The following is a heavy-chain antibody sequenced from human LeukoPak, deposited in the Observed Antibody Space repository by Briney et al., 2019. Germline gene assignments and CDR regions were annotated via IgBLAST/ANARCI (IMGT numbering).Heavy chain of an antibody. D-gene: IGHD6-6*01. J-gene: IGHJ4*02. CDR1: GGTFSSYS. CDR3: ARGLPNSYAALMYYFDY. V-gene: IGHV3-7*01. Sequence: ASVKVSCKASGGTFSSYSMNWVRQAPGKGLEWVANIKQDGSEKYYVDSVKGRFTISRDNAKNSLYLQMNSLRAEDTAVYYCARGLPNSYAALMYYFDYWGQGTLVTVSS. CDR2: IKQDGSEK.